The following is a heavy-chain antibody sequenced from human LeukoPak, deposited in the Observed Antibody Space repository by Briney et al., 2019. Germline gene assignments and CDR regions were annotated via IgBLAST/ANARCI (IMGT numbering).Heavy chain of an antibody. J-gene: IGHJ3*02. D-gene: IGHD3-10*01. CDR1: GYLISSGYY. Sequence: KTSETLSLTCAVSGYLISSGYYWGWIRQPPGKGLEWIGSIYHSGSTQYNPSLKCRVTISVDTSKNQFSLKFNSVTAGDRAVYYCARHQFGDHDVFDIWGQGTMVTVSS. CDR3: ARHQFGDHDVFDI. V-gene: IGHV4-38-2*01. CDR2: IYHSGST.